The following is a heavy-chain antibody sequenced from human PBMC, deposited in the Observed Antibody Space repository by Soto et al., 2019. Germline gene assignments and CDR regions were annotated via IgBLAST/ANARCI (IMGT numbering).Heavy chain of an antibody. J-gene: IGHJ4*02. CDR2: IRSKAYGGTT. CDR3: TRVSYDSSGYYEYYFDC. D-gene: IGHD3-22*01. Sequence: HPGGSLRLSCTASGFTFGDYAMSWVRQAPGKGLEWVGFIRSKAYGGTTEYAASVKGRFTISRDDSKSIAYLQMNSLKTEDTAVYYCTRVSYDSSGYYEYYFDCWGQGTLVTVSS. V-gene: IGHV3-49*04. CDR1: GFTFGDYA.